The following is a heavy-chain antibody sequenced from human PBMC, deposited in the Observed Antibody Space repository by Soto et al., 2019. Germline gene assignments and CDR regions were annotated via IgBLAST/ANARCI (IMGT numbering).Heavy chain of an antibody. CDR1: GGTFSSYA. V-gene: IGHV1-69*01. J-gene: IGHJ5*01. CDR2: IIPIFGTA. Sequence: SLQVSCTSSGGTFSSYAISWVRQAPGQGLEWMGGIIPIFGTANYAQKFQGRVTITADESTSTAYMELSSLRSEDTAVYDGASRSSRYSIALHSWGHGTLGIFSA. D-gene: IGHD6-13*01. CDR3: ASRSSRYSIALHS.